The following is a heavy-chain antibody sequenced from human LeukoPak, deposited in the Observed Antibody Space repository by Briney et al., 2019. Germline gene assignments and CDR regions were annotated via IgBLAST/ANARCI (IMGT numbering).Heavy chain of an antibody. Sequence: SVKVSXKASGGTFSSYAISWVRQAPGQGLEWMGGIIPIFGTANYAQKFQGRVTITADESTSTAYMELSRLRSEDTAVYYCARGGITGTPHGYWGQGTLVTVSS. CDR3: ARGGITGTPHGY. D-gene: IGHD1-20*01. CDR2: IIPIFGTA. J-gene: IGHJ4*02. CDR1: GGTFSSYA. V-gene: IGHV1-69*01.